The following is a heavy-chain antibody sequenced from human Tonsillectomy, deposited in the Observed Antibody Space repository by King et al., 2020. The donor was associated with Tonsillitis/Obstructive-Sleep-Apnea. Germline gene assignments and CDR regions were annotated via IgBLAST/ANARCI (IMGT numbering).Heavy chain of an antibody. CDR3: ARSRSPYSNYEYFAY. CDR1: GFTFSSYS. D-gene: IGHD4-11*01. Sequence: VQLVESGGGLVQPGGSLRLSCAASGFTFSSYSMNWVRQAPGKGLEWVSYISSSSSTIYYADSVKGRFTISRDNAKNSLYLQMNSLRDEDTAVYYCARSRSPYSNYEYFAYWGQGTLVTVSS. CDR2: ISSSSSTI. J-gene: IGHJ4*02. V-gene: IGHV3-48*02.